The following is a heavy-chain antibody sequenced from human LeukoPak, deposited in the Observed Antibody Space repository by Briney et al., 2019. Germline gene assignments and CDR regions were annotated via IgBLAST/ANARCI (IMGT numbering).Heavy chain of an antibody. J-gene: IGHJ5*02. V-gene: IGHV4-39*07. CDR2: IYYSGST. CDR1: GGSISSSSYY. Sequence: PSETPSLTRTVSGGSISSSSYYWGWIRQPPGKGLEWIGSIYYSGSTYYNPSLKSRGTISVDTSKNQFSLKLSSVTAADTAVYYCARDPYDSSGYNWFDPWGQGTLVTVSS. D-gene: IGHD3-22*01. CDR3: ARDPYDSSGYNWFDP.